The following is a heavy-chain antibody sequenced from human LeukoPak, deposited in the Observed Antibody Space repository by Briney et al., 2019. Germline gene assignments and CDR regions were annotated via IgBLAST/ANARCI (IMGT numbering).Heavy chain of an antibody. D-gene: IGHD6-19*01. V-gene: IGHV4-59*08. Sequence: SETLSLTCTVSGGPITSYYRSWIRQPPGKGLEWIGYMYYSGSFNYNPSLKSRVTISMDTSKSQFSLKLNSVTAADTAVYFCARRRGGSGWSFDWGQGTLVTVSS. CDR3: ARRRGGSGWSFD. CDR1: GGPITSYY. CDR2: MYYSGSF. J-gene: IGHJ4*02.